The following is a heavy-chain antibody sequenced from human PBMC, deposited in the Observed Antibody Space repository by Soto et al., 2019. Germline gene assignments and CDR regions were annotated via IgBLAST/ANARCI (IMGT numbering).Heavy chain of an antibody. CDR3: ARRSPNEGIGISSGWYFDY. D-gene: IGHD6-19*01. V-gene: IGHV4-34*01. Sequence: SETLSLTCAVYGGSFSGYYWSWIRQPPGKGLEWIGEINHSGSTNYNPSLKSRVTISVDTSKNQFSLKLSSVTAADTAVYYCARRSPNEGIGISSGWYFDYWGQGTLVTVSS. J-gene: IGHJ4*02. CDR2: INHSGST. CDR1: GGSFSGYY.